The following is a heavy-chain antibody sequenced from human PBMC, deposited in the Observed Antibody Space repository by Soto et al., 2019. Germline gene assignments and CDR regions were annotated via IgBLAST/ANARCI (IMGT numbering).Heavy chain of an antibody. D-gene: IGHD5-12*01. Sequence: QVQLVQSGAEVKKPGSSVKVSCKASGGTFSSYTISWVRQAPGQGREWMGRIIPILGIANYAQKFQGRVTITAEESTSTAYMELSSLSSEDTAVYYCASDATSGGYDSYFDYWGQGTLVTVSS. CDR3: ASDATSGGYDSYFDY. V-gene: IGHV1-69*02. CDR2: IIPILGIA. J-gene: IGHJ4*02. CDR1: GGTFSSYT.